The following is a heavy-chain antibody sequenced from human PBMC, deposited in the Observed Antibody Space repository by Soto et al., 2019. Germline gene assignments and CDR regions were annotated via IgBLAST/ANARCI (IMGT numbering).Heavy chain of an antibody. CDR3: ARERVTNMGKKYYYYMDV. V-gene: IGHV1-69*04. D-gene: IGHD4-17*01. J-gene: IGHJ6*03. CDR2: INPIHGIA. CDR1: GYTFTSYA. Sequence: KVSCKASGYTFTSYAMHWVRQAPGQRLEWMGRINPIHGIAKYAQKFQGRVTITADKSTSTAYMELSSLRSEDTAVYYCARERVTNMGKKYYYYMDVWGKGTTVTVSS.